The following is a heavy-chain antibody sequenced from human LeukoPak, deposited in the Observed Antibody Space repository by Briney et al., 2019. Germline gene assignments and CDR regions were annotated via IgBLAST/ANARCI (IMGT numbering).Heavy chain of an antibody. V-gene: IGHV1-69*05. D-gene: IGHD1-26*01. Sequence: ASVKVSCKASGYTFTSYGISWVRQAPGQGLEWMGGIIPIFGTANYAQKFQGRVTITTDESTSTAYMELSSLRSEDTAVYYCARGEAIYYYYYMDVWGKGTTVTVSS. CDR2: IIPIFGTA. CDR3: ARGEAIYYYYYMDV. CDR1: GYTFTSYG. J-gene: IGHJ6*03.